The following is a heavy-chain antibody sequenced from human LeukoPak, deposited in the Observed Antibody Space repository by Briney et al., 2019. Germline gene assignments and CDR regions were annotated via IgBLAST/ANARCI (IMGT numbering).Heavy chain of an antibody. CDR3: ARGRYDFWSGYSRARFDY. CDR1: GGSISSYY. D-gene: IGHD3-3*01. V-gene: IGHV4-59*12. J-gene: IGHJ4*02. CDR2: IYYSGST. Sequence: SETLSLTCTVSGGSISSYYWSWIRQPPGKGLEWIGYIYYSGSTNYNPSLKSRVTISVDTSKNQFSLKLSSVTAADTAVYYCARGRYDFWSGYSRARFDYWGQGTLVTVSS.